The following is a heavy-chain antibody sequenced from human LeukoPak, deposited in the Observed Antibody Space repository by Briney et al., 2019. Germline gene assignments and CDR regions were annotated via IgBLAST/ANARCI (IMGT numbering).Heavy chain of an antibody. D-gene: IGHD1-26*01. V-gene: IGHV4-59*01. CDR1: GGSISSYY. Sequence: SETLSLTCTVSGGSISSYYWSWIRQPPGKGLEWIGYIYYSGSTNYNPSLKSRVTISVDTSKNQFSLKLSSVTVADTAVYYCARSGVGATTPLDYWGQGTLVTVSS. CDR3: ARSGVGATTPLDY. J-gene: IGHJ4*02. CDR2: IYYSGST.